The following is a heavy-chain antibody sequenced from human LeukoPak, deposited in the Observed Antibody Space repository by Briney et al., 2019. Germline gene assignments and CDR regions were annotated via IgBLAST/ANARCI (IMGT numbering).Heavy chain of an antibody. CDR1: AGTFSSYA. J-gene: IGHJ4*02. V-gene: IGHV1-69*13. CDR2: IIPIFGTA. Sequence: SVKVSCKASAGTFSSYAISWGRQPPVQGLEWMGGIIPIFGTANYAQKFQGRVTITADESTSTAYMELSNLRSEDTAVYYCARGSAAGTVIDYWGQGTLVTVSS. D-gene: IGHD6-13*01. CDR3: ARGSAAGTVIDY.